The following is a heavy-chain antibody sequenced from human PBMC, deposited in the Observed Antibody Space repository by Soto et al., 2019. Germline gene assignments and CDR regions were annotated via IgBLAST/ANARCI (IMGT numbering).Heavy chain of an antibody. D-gene: IGHD5-18*01. V-gene: IGHV3-23*01. CDR3: VSRIQLWIA. CDR2: INPSGGDT. CDR1: GFTFSSYA. J-gene: IGHJ5*02. Sequence: GGSLRLSCTASGFTFSSYAMTWVRQAPGQGLEWVSSINPSGGDTYYADSVKGRFTVSRDNSKNTLYVQMNSLRADDTAIYYCVSRIQLWIAWGQGTLVTVSS.